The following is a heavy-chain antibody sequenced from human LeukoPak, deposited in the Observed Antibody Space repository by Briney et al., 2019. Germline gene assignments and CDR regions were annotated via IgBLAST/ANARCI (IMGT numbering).Heavy chain of an antibody. CDR2: ISAYNGNT. V-gene: IGHV1-18*01. Sequence: ASVKVSCKASGYTFTSYGISWVRQAPGQGLEWMGWISAYNGNTNYAQKLQGRVTMTTDTSTSTAYMELRSLRSDDTAVNYCARDSLSIAARLVVPFDYWGQGTLVTVSS. CDR3: ARDSLSIAARLVVPFDY. CDR1: GYTFTSYG. D-gene: IGHD6-6*01. J-gene: IGHJ4*02.